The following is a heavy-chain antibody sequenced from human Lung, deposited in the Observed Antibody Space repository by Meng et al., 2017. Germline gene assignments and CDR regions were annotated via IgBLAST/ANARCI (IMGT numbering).Heavy chain of an antibody. Sequence: QVQLQQWGAGRLKPAETLSLPCVVSGGSFRDYYWSWIRQPPGKGLEWIGEINHSGSTNYNPSLEIRATISVDTSQNNLSLKLSSVTAADSAVYYCARGPTTMAHDFDYWGQGTLVTVSS. J-gene: IGHJ4*02. CDR3: ARGPTTMAHDFDY. V-gene: IGHV4-34*01. CDR2: INHSGST. D-gene: IGHD4-11*01. CDR1: GGSFRDYY.